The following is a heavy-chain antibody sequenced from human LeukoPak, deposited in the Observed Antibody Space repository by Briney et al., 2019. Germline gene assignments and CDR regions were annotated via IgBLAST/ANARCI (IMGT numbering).Heavy chain of an antibody. D-gene: IGHD6-19*01. CDR3: TPSIAVAGSLDY. V-gene: IGHV3-15*01. CDR2: IKSKTDGGTT. Sequence: PGGSLRLSCAASGFXFSNVWISWVRQAPGKGQEWLGRIKSKTDGGTTDYAAPVKARFTISRDDPKNTLNLQMNSLKTEDTAVYYCTPSIAVAGSLDYWGQGTLVTVSS. J-gene: IGHJ4*02. CDR1: GFXFSNVW.